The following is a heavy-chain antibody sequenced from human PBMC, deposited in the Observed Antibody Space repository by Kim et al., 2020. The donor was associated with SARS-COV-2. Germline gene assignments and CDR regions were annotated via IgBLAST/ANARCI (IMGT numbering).Heavy chain of an antibody. CDR2: FDPEHDEI. J-gene: IGHJ4*02. D-gene: IGHD3-22*01. Sequence: ASVKVSCKVSGHTLTEFSIHWVRQAPGVGLEWMGGFDPEHDEIIYPQKLQGRVTMTEDTSTDTAYMEMSSLRSEDTAVYYCVILSRGYYYDVTGYYRAYWGQGTLVNVSS. CDR3: VILSRGYYYDVTGYYRAY. V-gene: IGHV1-24*01. CDR1: GHTLTEFS.